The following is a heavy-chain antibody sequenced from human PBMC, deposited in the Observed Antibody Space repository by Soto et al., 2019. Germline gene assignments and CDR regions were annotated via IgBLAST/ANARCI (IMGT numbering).Heavy chain of an antibody. CDR1: GTTFDSFT. V-gene: IGHV1-69*01. CDR3: AREDDTTGHYSWFDP. Sequence: QVQLVQSGAEVKKPGSSVKVSCKPSGTTFDSFTFAWVRQAPGQGLEWLGGFVPMLGSASIAQRFRGRVRSTADASTGTGYMELTDLRSDDSAVYYCAREDDTTGHYSWFDPWGPGTLVTVSS. D-gene: IGHD3-9*01. J-gene: IGHJ5*02. CDR2: FVPMLGSA.